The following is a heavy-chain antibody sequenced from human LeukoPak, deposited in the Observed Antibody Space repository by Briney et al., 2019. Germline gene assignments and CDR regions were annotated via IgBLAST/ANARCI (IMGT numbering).Heavy chain of an antibody. CDR3: AGTYYDFWSGYYYXYYMDV. CDR1: GGSFSGYY. D-gene: IGHD3-3*01. J-gene: IGHJ6*03. Sequence: PSETLSLTCAVYGGSFSGYYWSWIRQPPGKGLEWIGEINHSGSTNYNPSLKSRVTISVVTSKNQFSLKLSSVTAADTAVYYCAGTYYDFWSGYYYXYYMDVXXXGTTVTVSS. CDR2: INHSGST. V-gene: IGHV4-34*01.